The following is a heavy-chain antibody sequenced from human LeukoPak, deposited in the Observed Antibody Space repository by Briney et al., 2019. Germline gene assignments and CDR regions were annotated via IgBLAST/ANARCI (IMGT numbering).Heavy chain of an antibody. D-gene: IGHD3-10*01. CDR2: IYSGGST. V-gene: IGHV3-66*01. CDR1: GFTVSSNY. CDR3: ARDASYGSGRDWFDP. Sequence: GGSLRLSCAASGFTVSSNYMSWVRQAPGKGLEWVSVIYSGGSTYYADSVKGRFTISRDNSKNTLYLQMNSLRAEDTAVYYCARDASYGSGRDWFDPWGQGTLVTVSS. J-gene: IGHJ5*02.